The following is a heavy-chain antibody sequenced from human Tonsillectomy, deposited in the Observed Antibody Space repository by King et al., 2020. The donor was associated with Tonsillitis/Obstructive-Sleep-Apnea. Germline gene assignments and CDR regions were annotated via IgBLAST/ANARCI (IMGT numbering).Heavy chain of an antibody. CDR3: TTPYDYYSYMDV. Sequence: VQLVESGGGLVKPGGSLRLSCAASGFIFNNAWMTWVRQAPGKGLEWVGHIKSKSDGGTTDYAAPVKDRFTISRDDSRNRLYLQMNSLKTEDTAVYYCTTPYDYYSYMDVWGKGTTVSVSS. V-gene: IGHV3-15*01. CDR2: IKSKSDGGTT. J-gene: IGHJ6*03. CDR1: GFIFNNAW.